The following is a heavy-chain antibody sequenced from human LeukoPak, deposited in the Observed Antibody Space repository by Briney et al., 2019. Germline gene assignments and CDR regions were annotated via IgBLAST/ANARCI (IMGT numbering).Heavy chain of an antibody. CDR3: ARVWGHGTLDAFDI. CDR1: GYTFTGYY. V-gene: IGHV1-2*02. Sequence: ASVKVSCKASGYTFTGYYMHWVRQAPGQGLEWMGWIDPNSGGTNYAQKFQGRVTMTRDTSISTAYMELSRLRSDDTAVYYCARVWGHGTLDAFDIWGQGTMVTVSS. J-gene: IGHJ3*02. D-gene: IGHD1-14*01. CDR2: IDPNSGGT.